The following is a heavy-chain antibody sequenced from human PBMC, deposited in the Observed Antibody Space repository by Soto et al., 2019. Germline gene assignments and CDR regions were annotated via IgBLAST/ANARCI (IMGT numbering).Heavy chain of an antibody. J-gene: IGHJ4*02. CDR2: INQDGSGK. Sequence: AGGSLRLSCAASGFAFSTYWMSWVRQAPGKGLEWVAYINQDGSGKSYVDSVKGRFTISRDNAKNSLYLEMNSLRAEDTAVYYCATDLYYWGQGTLVTVSS. CDR3: ATDLYY. V-gene: IGHV3-7*01. CDR1: GFAFSTYW.